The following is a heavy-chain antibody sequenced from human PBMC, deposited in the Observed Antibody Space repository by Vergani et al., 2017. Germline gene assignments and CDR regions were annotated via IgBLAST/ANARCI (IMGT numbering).Heavy chain of an antibody. Sequence: QLVQSGAEVKKPGASVKVSCKASGFTFTSSAMQWVRQARGQRLEWIGWIVVGSGNTNYAQKFQERVTITRDMSTRTAYMELSSLRSEDTAVYYCAARDPRYYDFWSGMDVWGQGTTVTVSS. CDR2: IVVGSGNT. V-gene: IGHV1-58*02. D-gene: IGHD3-3*01. CDR1: GFTFTSSA. J-gene: IGHJ6*02. CDR3: AARDPRYYDFWSGMDV.